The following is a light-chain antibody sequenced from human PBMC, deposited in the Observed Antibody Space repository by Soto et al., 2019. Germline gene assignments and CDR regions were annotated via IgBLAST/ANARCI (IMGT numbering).Light chain of an antibody. V-gene: IGLV2-14*03. CDR1: SCDIGGYNY. J-gene: IGLJ2*01. Sequence: QSVLTQPASVSGSPGQSVTISCSGTSCDIGGYNYVSWYQQPAGKATKFMFYDVSNRSSVVSNRFSCTKSSTTASLTISGLQAEDDAYYYSTSYTSINSVLFGGGTKLTVL. CDR3: TSYTSINSVL. CDR2: DVS.